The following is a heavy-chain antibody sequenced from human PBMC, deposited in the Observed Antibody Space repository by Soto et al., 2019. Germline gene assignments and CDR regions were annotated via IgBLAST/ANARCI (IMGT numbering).Heavy chain of an antibody. J-gene: IGHJ3*02. CDR3: AKSKTYSSGWYAFDI. V-gene: IGHV3-30*18. CDR1: GFTFSSYV. D-gene: IGHD6-19*01. Sequence: PGGSLRLSCAASGFTFSSYVMHWVRQAPGKGLEWVAVISYDGSNKYYADSVKGRFTISRDNSKNTLYLQMNSLRAEDTAVYYCAKSKTYSSGWYAFDIWGQGPMLTV. CDR2: ISYDGSNK.